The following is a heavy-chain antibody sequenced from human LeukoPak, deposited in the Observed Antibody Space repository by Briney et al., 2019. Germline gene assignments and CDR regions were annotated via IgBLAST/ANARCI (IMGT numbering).Heavy chain of an antibody. Sequence: GRSLRLSCAASGFTFDDYAMHWVRQAPGKGLEWVSGISWNSVSIDYADSVKGRFTISRNNAKNSLYLQMNSLRPEDTALYFCAKGNSAGYYYAMDVWGQGTTVTVSS. CDR3: AKGNSAGYYYAMDV. CDR2: ISWNSVSI. J-gene: IGHJ6*02. V-gene: IGHV3-9*01. D-gene: IGHD6-13*01. CDR1: GFTFDDYA.